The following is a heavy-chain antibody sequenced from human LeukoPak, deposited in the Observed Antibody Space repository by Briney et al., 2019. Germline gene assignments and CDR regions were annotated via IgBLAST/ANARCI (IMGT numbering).Heavy chain of an antibody. CDR3: ARATRRIDI. Sequence: SEALSLTCAVYGGSFSGYYWSWIRQPPGKGLEWIGYIYYTGSTNYNPSLRSRVTMSLDTSKNQFSLKLTSVTAADTAVYYCARATRRIDIWGQGTMVTVSS. J-gene: IGHJ3*02. CDR2: IYYTGST. V-gene: IGHV4-59*01. CDR1: GGSFSGYY.